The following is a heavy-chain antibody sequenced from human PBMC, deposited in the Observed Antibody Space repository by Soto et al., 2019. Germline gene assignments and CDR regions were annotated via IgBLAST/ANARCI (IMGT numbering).Heavy chain of an antibody. D-gene: IGHD3-16*01. Sequence: QITLKESGPTLVEPTQTLTLTCTYSGFSLRTTGVGVGWIRQPPGKALEWLGIIYWNDDKRYSPSLKNRFTLTSDISKSQVVLTMTNMDPVDTATYYCAHTWGLPFDYWGQGTLVNVSS. CDR2: IYWNDDK. CDR3: AHTWGLPFDY. V-gene: IGHV2-5*01. J-gene: IGHJ4*02. CDR1: GFSLRTTGVG.